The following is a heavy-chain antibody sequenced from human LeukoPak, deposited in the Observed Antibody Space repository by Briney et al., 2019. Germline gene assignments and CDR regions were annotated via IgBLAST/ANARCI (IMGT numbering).Heavy chain of an antibody. CDR2: IRYDGSNK. CDR1: GFTFSSYG. CDR3: AKANAYLGYSSGSDY. J-gene: IGHJ4*02. V-gene: IGHV3-30*02. Sequence: PGGSLRLSCAASGFTFSSYGMHWVRQAPGKGLEWVAFIRYDGSNKYYADSVKGRFTISRDNSKNTLYLQMNSLRAEDTAVYYCAKANAYLGYSSGSDYWGQGTLVTVSS. D-gene: IGHD6-19*01.